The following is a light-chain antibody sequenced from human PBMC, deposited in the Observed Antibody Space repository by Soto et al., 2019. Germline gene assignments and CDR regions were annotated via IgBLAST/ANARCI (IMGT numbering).Light chain of an antibody. CDR2: KAS. CDR3: QQYSSYYALT. V-gene: IGKV1-5*03. Sequence: DIQTTQSPSTLSGSVGDRVTITCRASQTISSWLAWYQQKPGKAPKLLIYKASTLKSGVPSRFSGSGSGTEFTLTIAGLQPDDFATYYCQQYSSYYALTFGGGTKVDIK. J-gene: IGKJ4*01. CDR1: QTISSW.